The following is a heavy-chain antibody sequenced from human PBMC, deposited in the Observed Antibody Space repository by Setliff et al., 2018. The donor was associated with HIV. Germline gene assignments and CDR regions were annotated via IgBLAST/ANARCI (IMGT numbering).Heavy chain of an antibody. V-gene: IGHV3-23*01. Sequence: GGSLRFSCAASGFTFSSYAMSWVRQAPGKGLEWVSAISGSGGSTYYADSVRGRFTISRDKYENTLYLQMNSLRAEDTAVYYCVRDPGYMYNHFDYWGQGTLVTVSS. CDR3: VRDPGYMYNHFDY. CDR1: GFTFSSYA. D-gene: IGHD5-18*01. J-gene: IGHJ4*02. CDR2: ISGSGGST.